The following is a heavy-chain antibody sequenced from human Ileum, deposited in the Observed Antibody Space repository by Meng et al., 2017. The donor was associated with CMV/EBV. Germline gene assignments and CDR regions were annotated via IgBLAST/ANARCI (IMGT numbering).Heavy chain of an antibody. CDR2: IYTGGPT. J-gene: IGHJ4*02. CDR1: RTSISPCS. CDR3: ARGQTVRGFEY. D-gene: IGHD3-10*01. V-gene: IGHV4-4*07. Sequence: LRESGPALVKASHPLSLTCTVSRTSISPCSWNGLRHPAGKVLVWIGRIYTGGPTDYNPSLKSRVTMSVDTSKNQFFLNLSSVTAADTAVYYCARGQTVRGFEYWGLGILVTVSS.